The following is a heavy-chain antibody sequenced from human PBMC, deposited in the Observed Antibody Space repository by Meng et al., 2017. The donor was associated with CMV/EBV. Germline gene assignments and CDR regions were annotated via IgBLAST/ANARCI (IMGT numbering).Heavy chain of an antibody. J-gene: IGHJ4*02. D-gene: IGHD2-2*01. V-gene: IGHV5-10-1*01. CDR1: ASIFSSCW. CDR2: IDPSDSYT. CDR3: AGHYSTMAAYYFDF. Sequence: PASIFSSCWLSWLRPMPGKGLEWIERIDPSDSYTHYSPSFQGHVTFSADKSIRTAYLQWSSLKSSDTAMYYCAGHYSTMAAYYFDFWGQGTLVTVSS.